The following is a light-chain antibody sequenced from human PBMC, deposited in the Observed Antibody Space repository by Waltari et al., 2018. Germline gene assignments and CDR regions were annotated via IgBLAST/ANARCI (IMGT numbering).Light chain of an antibody. CDR2: HAS. CDR1: QSISTF. V-gene: IGKV3-20*01. J-gene: IGKJ1*01. Sequence: STNSPGPLSFSPGERATLSCRASQSISTFLAWYQQKPGQAPRLLIYHASSRDTGVPDRFSGSGSGTDFSLTISSLEPEDIAVYYCQKYGSLPATFGQGTKVEIK. CDR3: QKYGSLPAT.